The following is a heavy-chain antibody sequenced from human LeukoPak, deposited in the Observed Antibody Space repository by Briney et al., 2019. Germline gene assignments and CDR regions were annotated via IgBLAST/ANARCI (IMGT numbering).Heavy chain of an antibody. CDR1: GFTFSSYG. D-gene: IGHD6-13*01. V-gene: IGHV3-30*18. CDR3: AKDPHAYSSSLTDDY. CDR2: ISYDGSNK. J-gene: IGHJ4*02. Sequence: GRSLRLSCAASGFTFSSYGMHWVRQAPGKGLEWVAVISYDGSNKYYADSVKGRFTISRDNSKNTLYLQMNSLRAEDTAVYYCAKDPHAYSSSLTDDYWGQGTLVTVSS.